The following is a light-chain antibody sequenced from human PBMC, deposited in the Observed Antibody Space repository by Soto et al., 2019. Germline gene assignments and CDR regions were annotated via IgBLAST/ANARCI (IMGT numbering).Light chain of an antibody. CDR1: DSNIARRN. V-gene: IGLV1-44*01. J-gene: IGLJ3*02. CDR3: QSYDISLSASSPSWV. Sequence: QSVLTQPPSASATPGQRVTISCSGSDSNIARRNVYWYQQLPGTAPKLLIYSTDLRPSGVPDRFSGSKSGTSASLAITGLQAEDEADYYCQSYDISLSASSPSWVFGGGTKLTVL. CDR2: STD.